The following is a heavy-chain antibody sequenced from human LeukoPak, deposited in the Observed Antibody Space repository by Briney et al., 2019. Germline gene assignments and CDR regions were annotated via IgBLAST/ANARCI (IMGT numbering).Heavy chain of an antibody. CDR1: GFTFSSYG. Sequence: GGSLGLSCAASGFTFSSYGMHWVRQAPGKGLEWVSAISGSGGSTYYADSVKGRFTISRDNSKNTLYLQMNSLRAEDTAVYYCAKDNSYITMIVVVITHFDYWGQGTLVTVSS. J-gene: IGHJ4*02. CDR3: AKDNSYITMIVVVITHFDY. V-gene: IGHV3-23*01. CDR2: ISGSGGST. D-gene: IGHD3-22*01.